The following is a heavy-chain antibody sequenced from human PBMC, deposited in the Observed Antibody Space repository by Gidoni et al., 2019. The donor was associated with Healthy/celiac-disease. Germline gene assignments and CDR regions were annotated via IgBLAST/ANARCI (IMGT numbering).Heavy chain of an antibody. CDR1: GFTFSSYS. Sequence: EVQLVESGGGLVKPGGSLRLSCASSGFTFSSYSMNWVRQAPGKGLEWVSSISSSSSYIYYADSVKGRFTISRDNAKNSLYLQMNSLRAEDTAVYYCARSGEYSSSPDEYYFDYWGQGTLVTVSS. V-gene: IGHV3-21*01. CDR2: ISSSSSYI. D-gene: IGHD6-6*01. J-gene: IGHJ4*02. CDR3: ARSGEYSSSPDEYYFDY.